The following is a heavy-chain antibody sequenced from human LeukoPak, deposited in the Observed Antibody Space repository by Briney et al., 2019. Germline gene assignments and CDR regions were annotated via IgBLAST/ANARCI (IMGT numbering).Heavy chain of an antibody. Sequence: SETLSLTCTVSGGSISSYYWSWIRQPPGKGLEWIGYIHYSGTTNYHPSLKSRVTISVDTSNNQFSLKLSSVTAADTAVYYCARGGFDSSAYYNYLGYKGQGPIVTVSS. V-gene: IGHV4-59*01. CDR1: GGSISSYY. J-gene: IGHJ4*02. D-gene: IGHD3-22*01. CDR2: IHYSGTT. CDR3: ARGGFDSSAYYNYLGY.